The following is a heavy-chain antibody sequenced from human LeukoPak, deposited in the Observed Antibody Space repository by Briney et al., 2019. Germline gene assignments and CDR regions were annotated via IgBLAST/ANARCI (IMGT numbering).Heavy chain of an antibody. CDR2: IRSKAYGGTT. V-gene: IGHV3-49*04. D-gene: IGHD4-23*01. CDR1: GFTFGDYA. Sequence: PGGSLRLSCTASGFTFGDYAMSWVRQAPGKGLEWVGFIRSKAYGGTTEYAASVKGRFTISRDDSKSIAYLQMNSLKTEDTAVYYCTRDLDGGIPYYYYGMDVWGQGTTVTVSS. J-gene: IGHJ6*02. CDR3: TRDLDGGIPYYYYGMDV.